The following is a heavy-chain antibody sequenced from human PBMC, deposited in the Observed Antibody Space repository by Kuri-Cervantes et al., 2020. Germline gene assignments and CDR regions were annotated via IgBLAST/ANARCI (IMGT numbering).Heavy chain of an antibody. Sequence: GESLKISCAASGFTFSSYAMGWVRQAPGKGLEWVSGIVGSGGTIYYADSVKGRFTISRDNAKNSLYLQMNSLRAEDTAVYYRARDVNFDYWGQGTLVTVSS. CDR2: IVGSGGTI. J-gene: IGHJ4*02. CDR1: GFTFSSYA. V-gene: IGHV3-23*01. CDR3: ARDVNFDY.